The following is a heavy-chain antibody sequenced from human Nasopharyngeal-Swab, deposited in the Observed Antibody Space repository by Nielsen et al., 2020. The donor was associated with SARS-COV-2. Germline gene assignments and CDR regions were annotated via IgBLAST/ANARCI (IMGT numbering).Heavy chain of an antibody. CDR1: GDSVSSNSAA. V-gene: IGHV6-1*01. D-gene: IGHD1-1*01. Sequence: QTPALTRAISGDSVSSNSAAWNWIRQSPARGLEWLGRTYYRSKWYNDYAVSVKSRITINPDTSKNQFSLQLNSVTPEDTAVYYCAREWENWNGDWFDPWGQGTLVTVSS. CDR3: AREWENWNGDWFDP. CDR2: TYYRSKWYN. J-gene: IGHJ5*02.